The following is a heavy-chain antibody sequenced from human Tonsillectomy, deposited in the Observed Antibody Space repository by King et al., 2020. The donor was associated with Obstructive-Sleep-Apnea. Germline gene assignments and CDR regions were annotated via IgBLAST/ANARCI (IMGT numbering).Heavy chain of an antibody. CDR2: ISGYNAMT. Sequence: QLVQSGGEVKEPGASVKVSCKTSGYTFTSYGISWVRQAPGQGLEWVGWISGYNAMTNYAQKFRGRVTMTIDSSTTTVNMELRNLRSDDTAVYYCARDLSSRCREYWGQGTLVTVSS. CDR3: ARDLSSRCREY. CDR1: GYTFTSYG. J-gene: IGHJ4*02. V-gene: IGHV1-18*01. D-gene: IGHD6-19*01.